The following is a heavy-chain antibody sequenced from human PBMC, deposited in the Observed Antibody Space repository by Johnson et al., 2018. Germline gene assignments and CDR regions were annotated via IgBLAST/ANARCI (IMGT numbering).Heavy chain of an antibody. D-gene: IGHD4-17*01. V-gene: IGHV3-30*18. CDR1: GFTSSSFG. J-gene: IGHJ3*02. CDR3: AKGGYGDYGDAFDI. Sequence: QVQLVESGGGVVQPGRSLRLSCAASGFTSSSFGMHWVRQAPGKGLEWVAVISYDGRNQYYADSMKGRLTISRDNSKNTLSLQMNSLRAEDTAVYYCAKGGYGDYGDAFDIWGQGTMVTVSS. CDR2: ISYDGRNQ.